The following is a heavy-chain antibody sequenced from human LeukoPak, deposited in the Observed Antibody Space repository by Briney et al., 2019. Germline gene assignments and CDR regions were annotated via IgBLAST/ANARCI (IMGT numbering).Heavy chain of an antibody. J-gene: IGHJ4*02. Sequence: PGRSLRLSCAASGFTFDDYAMHWVRQAPGQGLEWVSGISWNSGTIGYADSVKGRFTISRDNAKNSLYLQMNSLRAEDTALYYCAKDIYSGSFSGFDYWGQGILVTVSS. CDR2: ISWNSGTI. CDR1: GFTFDDYA. CDR3: AKDIYSGSFSGFDY. D-gene: IGHD1-26*01. V-gene: IGHV3-9*01.